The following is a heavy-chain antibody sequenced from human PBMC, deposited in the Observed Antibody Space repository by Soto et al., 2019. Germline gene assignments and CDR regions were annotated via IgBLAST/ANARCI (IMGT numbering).Heavy chain of an antibody. CDR2: ISYDGSNK. D-gene: IGHD2-8*01. Sequence: QVQLVDSGGGVVQPGRSLRLSCAASGFTFSSYGMHWVRQAPGKGLEWVAVISYDGSNKYYADSVQGRFTISRDNSKNTLYLQINRLRTEDTAVYYCAKESVVLMLDAASSALDSWGQGTLVTVSS. J-gene: IGHJ4*02. CDR1: GFTFSSYG. CDR3: AKESVVLMLDAASSALDS. V-gene: IGHV3-30*18.